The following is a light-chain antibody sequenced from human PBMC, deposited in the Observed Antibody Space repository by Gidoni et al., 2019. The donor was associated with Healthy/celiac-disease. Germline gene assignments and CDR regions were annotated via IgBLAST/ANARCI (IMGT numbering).Light chain of an antibody. CDR3: QQRSNWPRT. CDR2: DAS. Sequence: PATLAVSPGERATLSCRASQSVSSYLAWYQQKPGQAPRLLIYDASNRATGIPARFSGSGSGTDFTLTISSLEPEDFAVYYCQQRSNWPRTFGQGTKVEIK. CDR1: QSVSSY. V-gene: IGKV3-11*01. J-gene: IGKJ1*01.